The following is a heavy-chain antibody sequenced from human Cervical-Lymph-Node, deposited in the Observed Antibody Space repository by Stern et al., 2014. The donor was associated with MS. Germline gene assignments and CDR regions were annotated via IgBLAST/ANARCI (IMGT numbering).Heavy chain of an antibody. Sequence: QVQLVQSGAEVKKPGASVKVSCKPTGYTFTNYGISCVRQAPGQGLEWMGWISTYNGRTNYAQKLQGRLTMTRDTSTSTAYMDLRSLTSDDTAVYYCARRSGSYSFDYWGQGTLVTVSS. CDR1: GYTFTNYG. CDR2: ISTYNGRT. V-gene: IGHV1-18*01. D-gene: IGHD1-26*01. J-gene: IGHJ4*02. CDR3: ARRSGSYSFDY.